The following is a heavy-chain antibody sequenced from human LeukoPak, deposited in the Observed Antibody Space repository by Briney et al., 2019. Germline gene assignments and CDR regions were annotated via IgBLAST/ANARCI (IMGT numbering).Heavy chain of an antibody. J-gene: IGHJ4*02. CDR2: MYYSGGS. CDR1: GGSISSSSHY. CDR3: ARDPRPSWSGNSGYFDY. Sequence: PSETLSLTCTVSGGSISSSSHYWGWLRQPPGKGLEWIGSMYYSGGSYHNPSLKSRVTMSVDTSKNQFSLKLSSVTAADTAVYYCARDPRPSWSGNSGYFDYWGQGTLVTVSS. D-gene: IGHD6-13*01. V-gene: IGHV4-39*07.